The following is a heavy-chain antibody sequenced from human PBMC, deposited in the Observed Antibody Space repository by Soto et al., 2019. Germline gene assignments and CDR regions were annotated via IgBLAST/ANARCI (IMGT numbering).Heavy chain of an antibody. J-gene: IGHJ3*02. D-gene: IGHD3-10*01. CDR3: AIVMGLSHGMRFAPFDI. CDR1: GGSISSYY. V-gene: IGHV4-59*01. Sequence: QVHLQESGPGLVKPSETLSLTCTVSGGSISSYYWSWIRQPPGKGLEWIGYIYYSGRTNYNPSLNNRDTISVDTAINLYRLKPSAIEAANTNMYNRAIVMGLSHGMRFAPFDI. CDR2: IYYSGRT.